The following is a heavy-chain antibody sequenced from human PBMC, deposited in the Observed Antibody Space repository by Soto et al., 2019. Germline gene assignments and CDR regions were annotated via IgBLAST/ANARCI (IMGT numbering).Heavy chain of an antibody. CDR2: IYPGDSDT. Sequence: PGESLKISCHRSERSFSGSCIALVRQVPGKGLEWMWIIYPGDSDTRYSPSFQGQVTISADMSIKTAYLQWRTLQASDSAIYYCVRHPSTLDQWGQGSQVTFSS. D-gene: IGHD2-15*01. J-gene: IGHJ5*02. CDR3: VRHPSTLDQ. CDR1: ERSFSGSC. V-gene: IGHV5-51*01.